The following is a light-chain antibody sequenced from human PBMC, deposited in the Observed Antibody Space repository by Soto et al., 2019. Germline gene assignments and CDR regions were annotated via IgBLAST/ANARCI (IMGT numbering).Light chain of an antibody. J-gene: IGKJ2*02. CDR2: GAS. CDR1: QSVSSN. CDR3: QQYNNWPPGT. V-gene: IGKV3-15*01. Sequence: EIVMTQSPATLSVSPGERATLSCRASQSVSSNLAWYQQKPGQAPRLLIYGASTRATGIPARFSGSGSGTEFTPTISRLQSEDFAVYYCQQYNNWPPGTFGQGTKLEIK.